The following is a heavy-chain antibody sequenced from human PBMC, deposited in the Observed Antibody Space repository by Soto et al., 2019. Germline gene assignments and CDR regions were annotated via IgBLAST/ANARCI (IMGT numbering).Heavy chain of an antibody. J-gene: IGHJ5*02. CDR1: GYTFTSYG. V-gene: IGHV1-18*01. CDR2: ISAYNGNT. Sequence: ASVKVSCKASGYTFTSYGISWVRQAPGQGLEWMGWISAYNGNTNYAQKLQGRVTMTTDTSTSTAYMELRSLMSGDTAVYYCGRFLYGSSTRCHNWLDPGGQEALLT. D-gene: IGHD2-2*01. CDR3: GRFLYGSSTRCHNWLDP.